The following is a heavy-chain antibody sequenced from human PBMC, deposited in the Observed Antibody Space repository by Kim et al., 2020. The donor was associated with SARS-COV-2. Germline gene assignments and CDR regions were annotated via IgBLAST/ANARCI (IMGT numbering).Heavy chain of an antibody. Sequence: SETLSLTCTVSGGSISSGDYYWSWIRQLPGKGLEWIGYIYYSGSTFYNPSLKSRVTISVDTSKNQFSLKLNSVTAADTAVYYCARGGWPGPYYYGMDVWGQGTTVTVSS. J-gene: IGHJ6*02. CDR3: ARGGWPGPYYYGMDV. D-gene: IGHD2-8*02. CDR1: GGSISSGDYY. V-gene: IGHV4-31*03. CDR2: IYYSGST.